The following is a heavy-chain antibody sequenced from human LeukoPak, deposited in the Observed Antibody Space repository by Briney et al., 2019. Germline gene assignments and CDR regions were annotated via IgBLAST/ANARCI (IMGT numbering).Heavy chain of an antibody. CDR1: GFSLSTTGVG. CDR2: IYWDDDK. J-gene: IGHJ3*02. CDR3: AHRSGRSGMPDAFDI. V-gene: IGHV2-5*02. Sequence: SGPTLVNPTQTLTLTCSFSGFSLSTTGVGVGWIRQPPGRALEWLALIYWDDDKRYSPSLKSRLTITKDTSKNQVVLTMTNMDPVDTATFYCAHRSGRSGMPDAFDIWGQGTMVTVSS. D-gene: IGHD2-15*01.